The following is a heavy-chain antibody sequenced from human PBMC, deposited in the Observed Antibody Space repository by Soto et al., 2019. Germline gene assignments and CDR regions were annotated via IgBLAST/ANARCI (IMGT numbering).Heavy chain of an antibody. D-gene: IGHD3-22*01. CDR2: ISAYNGNT. J-gene: IGHJ4*02. V-gene: IGHV1-18*04. Sequence: GASVKVSCKASGCTFTSYGISWVRQAPGQGLEWMGWISAYNGNTNYAQKLQGRVTMTTDTSTSTAYMELRSLRSDDTAVYYCATTSDYYDSSGYPHFDYWGQGTLVTAPQ. CDR3: ATTSDYYDSSGYPHFDY. CDR1: GCTFTSYG.